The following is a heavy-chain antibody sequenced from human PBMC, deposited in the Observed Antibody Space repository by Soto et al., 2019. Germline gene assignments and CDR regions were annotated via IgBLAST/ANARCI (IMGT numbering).Heavy chain of an antibody. V-gene: IGHV3-72*01. CDR3: ARDRGNGAYFDY. J-gene: IGHJ4*01. D-gene: IGHD1-1*01. Sequence: EVQLVESGGGLVQPGGSQRLSCVASGFTFSDHYMDWVRQAPGKGLEWVGRIRNKANSYTTDYAASVKGRFTISRDDSRYSLSLQMNSLKTEDTAIYYCARDRGNGAYFDYWGHGTLATVSS. CDR2: IRNKANSYTT. CDR1: GFTFSDHY.